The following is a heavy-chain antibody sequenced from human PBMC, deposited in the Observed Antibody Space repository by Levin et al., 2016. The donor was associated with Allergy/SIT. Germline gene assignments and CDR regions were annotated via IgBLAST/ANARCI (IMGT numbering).Heavy chain of an antibody. J-gene: IGHJ4*02. D-gene: IGHD2-15*01. CDR1: GGSISSSSYY. Sequence: GSLRLSCTVSGGSISSSSYYWGWIRQPPGKGLEWIGSIYYSGSTYYNPSLKSRVTISVDTSKNQFSLKLSSVTAADTAVYYCARLTIIWAKGAYCSGGSCYSAFDYWGQGTLVTVSS. CDR3: ARLTIIWAKGAYCSGGSCYSAFDY. V-gene: IGHV4-39*01. CDR2: IYYSGST.